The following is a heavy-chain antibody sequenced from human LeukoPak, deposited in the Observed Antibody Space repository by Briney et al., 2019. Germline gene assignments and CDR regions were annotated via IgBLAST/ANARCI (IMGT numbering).Heavy chain of an antibody. CDR3: ARVRRGYSYGQFDY. V-gene: IGHV4-4*07. Sequence: SETLSLTCTVSGGSISSYYWSWIRQPAGKGLEWIGRIYTSGSTNYNPSLKSRVTMSVDTSKNQFSLKLSSVTAADTAVYYCARVRRGYSYGQFDYWGQGTLVTVSS. D-gene: IGHD5-18*01. CDR1: GGSISSYY. J-gene: IGHJ4*02. CDR2: IYTSGST.